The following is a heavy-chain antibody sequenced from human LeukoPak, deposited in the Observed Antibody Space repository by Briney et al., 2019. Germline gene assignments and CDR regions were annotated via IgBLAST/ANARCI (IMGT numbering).Heavy chain of an antibody. Sequence: SQTLSLTCAISGDSVSSNSAAWSWIRQSPSRGLEWLGRTYYRSKWYNDYAVSVKSRITINPDTSRNQFSLQLNSVTPEDTAVYYCAREGGITLFEVVIIPVTFWFDPWGQGTLVTVSS. CDR2: TYYRSKWYN. D-gene: IGHD3-3*01. V-gene: IGHV6-1*01. CDR3: AREGGITLFEVVIIPVTFWFDP. CDR1: GDSVSSNSAA. J-gene: IGHJ5*02.